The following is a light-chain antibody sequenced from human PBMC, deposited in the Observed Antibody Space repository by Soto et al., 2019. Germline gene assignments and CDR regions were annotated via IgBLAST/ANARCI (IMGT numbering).Light chain of an antibody. CDR1: SYDVGGCNY. V-gene: IGLV2-14*01. Sequence: QSALTQPASVSGSLGQSLTISCTGTSYDVGGCNYVSWYQQHPGKAPKLMIYEVSNRPSGIPYRFSASKSGNTASLTISGLQAEDEADYYCSSYTSTGTLYVFGTGTKRTVL. CDR3: SSYTSTGTLYV. J-gene: IGLJ1*01. CDR2: EVS.